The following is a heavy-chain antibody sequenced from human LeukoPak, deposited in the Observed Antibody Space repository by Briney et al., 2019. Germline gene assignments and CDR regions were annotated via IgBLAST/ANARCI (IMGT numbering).Heavy chain of an antibody. CDR3: ARGLNLAHPYMDV. CDR1: GGSFSGYY. Sequence: SETLSLTCAVYGGSFSGYYWSWIRQPPGKGLEWIGEINHSGSTNYNPSLKSRVTISVDTSKNLFSLKLSSVTAADTAVYYCARGLNLAHPYMDVWGKGTTVTVSS. CDR2: INHSGST. V-gene: IGHV4-34*01. J-gene: IGHJ6*03.